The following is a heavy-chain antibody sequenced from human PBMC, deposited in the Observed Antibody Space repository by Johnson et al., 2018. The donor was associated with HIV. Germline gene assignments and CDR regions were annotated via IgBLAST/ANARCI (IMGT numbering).Heavy chain of an antibody. Sequence: QVQLVESGGGVVQPGRSLRLSCAASGFTFSSYGMHWVRLAPGKGLEWVAFIRYDGSNKYYSDSVKGRFTISSYNSKNTLYLQMNSLSAEDTAVYYCARVPAGDWNSFDIWGQGTMVTVYS. J-gene: IGHJ3*02. D-gene: IGHD1-1*01. CDR2: IRYDGSNK. CDR1: GFTFSSYG. CDR3: ARVPAGDWNSFDI. V-gene: IGHV3-30*02.